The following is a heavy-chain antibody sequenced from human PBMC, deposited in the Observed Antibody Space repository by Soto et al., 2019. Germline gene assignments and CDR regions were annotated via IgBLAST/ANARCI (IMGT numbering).Heavy chain of an antibody. CDR3: ARGVGSGTYYNQYNWFDP. Sequence: ASVKVSCKASGYTFTSYGISWVRQAPGQGLEWMRRISGYNGNTIYAQKLQGRVTMTTDTSTSTAYMELRSLRSDDTAVYYCARGVGSGTYYNQYNWFDPWGQGTMVTVSS. V-gene: IGHV1-18*01. D-gene: IGHD3-10*01. CDR1: GYTFTSYG. CDR2: ISGYNGNT. J-gene: IGHJ5*02.